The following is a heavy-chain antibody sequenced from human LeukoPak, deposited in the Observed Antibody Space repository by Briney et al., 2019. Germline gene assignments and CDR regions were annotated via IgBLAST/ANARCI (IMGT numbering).Heavy chain of an antibody. CDR1: GFTFSDYY. Sequence: GGSLRLSCAASGFTFSDYYMSWIRQPPGKGLEWVSYISSSGTTIYHADSVRGRFTVSRDNAKNSLYLQMDSLSAEDMAVYYCASLRGVNRWGQGTLVTVSS. V-gene: IGHV3-11*01. CDR3: ASLRGVNR. CDR2: ISSSGTTI. J-gene: IGHJ4*02. D-gene: IGHD3-10*01.